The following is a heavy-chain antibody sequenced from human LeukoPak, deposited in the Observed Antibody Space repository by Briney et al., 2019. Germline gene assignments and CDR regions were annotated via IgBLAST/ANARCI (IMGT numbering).Heavy chain of an antibody. CDR1: GFTFSSYS. D-gene: IGHD1-26*01. CDR2: ISSSSSYI. Sequence: GGSLRLSCAASGFTFSSYSMNWVRQAPGKGLEWVSSISSSSSYIYYADSVKGRFTISRDNAKNSLYLQMNSLRAEDTAVYYCARGATTGWRLVPWHIDYWGQGTLVTVSS. V-gene: IGHV3-21*01. J-gene: IGHJ4*02. CDR3: ARGATTGWRLVPWHIDY.